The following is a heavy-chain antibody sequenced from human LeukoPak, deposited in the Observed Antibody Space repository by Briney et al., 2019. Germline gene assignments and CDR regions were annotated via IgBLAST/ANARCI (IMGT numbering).Heavy chain of an antibody. CDR1: GFTFSDYY. J-gene: IGHJ4*02. D-gene: IGHD2-8*01. CDR3: ARGPTNGQAFDY. V-gene: IGHV3-23*01. Sequence: GGSLRLSCAASGFTFSDYYMSWIRQAPGKGLEWVSAISGSGGSTYYADSVKGRFTISRDNSKNTLYLQMDSLRAEDTAVYYCARGPTNGQAFDYWGQGTLVSVSS. CDR2: ISGSGGST.